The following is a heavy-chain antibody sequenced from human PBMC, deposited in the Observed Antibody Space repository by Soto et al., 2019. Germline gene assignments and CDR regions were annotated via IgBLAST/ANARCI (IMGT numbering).Heavy chain of an antibody. D-gene: IGHD2-15*01. J-gene: IGHJ3*02. CDR3: AKDQGSCSGVSCYGDAFDI. CDR2: ISYDGSNK. CDR1: GFTFSSYG. Sequence: QVQLVESGGGVVQPGRSLRLSCAAYGFTFSSYGMHWVRQAPGKGLEWVAVISYDGSNKYYADSVKGRFTISRDNSKNTLYLPMNSLRGEDTAVYYCAKDQGSCSGVSCYGDAFDIWGQGTMVTVSS. V-gene: IGHV3-30*18.